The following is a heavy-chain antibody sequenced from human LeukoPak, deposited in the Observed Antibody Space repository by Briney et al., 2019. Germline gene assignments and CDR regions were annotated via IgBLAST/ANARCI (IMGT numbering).Heavy chain of an antibody. CDR1: GGSISSSNW. Sequence: SETLSLTCAVSGGSISSSNWWSWVRQPPGKGLEWIGEINRSGSTNYNPSLKSRVTISGDTSKNQFSLKLSSVTAADTAVYYCARGHRDYDILTGYYYNYWGQGTLVTVSS. V-gene: IGHV4-4*02. CDR2: INRSGST. J-gene: IGHJ4*02. D-gene: IGHD3-9*01. CDR3: ARGHRDYDILTGYYYNY.